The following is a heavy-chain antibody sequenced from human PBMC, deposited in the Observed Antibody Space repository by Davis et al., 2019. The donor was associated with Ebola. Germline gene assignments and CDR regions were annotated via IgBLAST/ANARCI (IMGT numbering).Heavy chain of an antibody. V-gene: IGHV1-18*04. J-gene: IGHJ4*02. D-gene: IGHD1-1*01. CDR3: ARGQFPTTSDH. CDR1: PDTSTTYE. CDR2: INPHNGNT. Sequence: ASVQVPCKAAPDTSTTYERTCVRQEPGEELEWLGWINPHNGNTNNAQNDHGRVTMTKDTSTSTAYMEVGSLRSDDTAVYYCARGQFPTTSDHWGQGTLVTVSS.